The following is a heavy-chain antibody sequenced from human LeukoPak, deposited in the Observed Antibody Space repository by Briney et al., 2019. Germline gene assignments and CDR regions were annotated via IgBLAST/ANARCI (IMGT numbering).Heavy chain of an antibody. J-gene: IGHJ5*02. CDR2: IYYSGST. Sequence: SETLSLTCTVSGGSISSSSYYWGWIRQPPGKGLEWIGSIYYSGSTYYNPSLKSRVTISVDTSKNQFSLKLSSVTAADTAVYYCARPHRGIAAAGKRGWFDPWGQGTLVTVSS. V-gene: IGHV4-39*07. D-gene: IGHD6-13*01. CDR1: GGSISSSSYY. CDR3: ARPHRGIAAAGKRGWFDP.